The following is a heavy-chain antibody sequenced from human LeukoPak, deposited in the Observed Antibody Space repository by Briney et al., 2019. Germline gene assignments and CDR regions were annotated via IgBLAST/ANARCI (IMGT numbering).Heavy chain of an antibody. CDR2: IYYSGST. J-gene: IGHJ2*01. V-gene: IGHV4-59*01. D-gene: IGHD3-10*01. CDR3: ARVFYYVSGTFDL. Sequence: SETLSLTCTVSGGSISSYYWSWLRQPPGKGLEWLGYIYYSGSTTYNPSLRSRVTISVDTSKNQFSLKLSSVTAADTAVYYFARVFYYVSGTFDLWGRGTLVTVSS. CDR1: GGSISSYY.